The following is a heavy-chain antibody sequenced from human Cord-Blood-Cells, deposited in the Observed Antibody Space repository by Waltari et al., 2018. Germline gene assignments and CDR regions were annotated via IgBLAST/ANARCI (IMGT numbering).Heavy chain of an antibody. V-gene: IGHV4-34*01. J-gene: IGHJ5*02. Sequence: QVQLQQWGAGLLKPSETLSLTCAVYGGSFSGYYWSWIRQPPGKGLEWIGEINHSGSTNYNPSLKSRVTISVDTSKNQFSLKLSSVTAADTAVYYCARGGDCSSTSCYNWFDPWGQGTLVTVSS. CDR2: INHSGST. CDR3: ARGGDCSSTSCYNWFDP. D-gene: IGHD2-2*01. CDR1: GGSFSGYY.